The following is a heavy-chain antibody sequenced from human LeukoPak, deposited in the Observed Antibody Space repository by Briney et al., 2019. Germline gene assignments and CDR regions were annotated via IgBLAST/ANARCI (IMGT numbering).Heavy chain of an antibody. CDR3: VRQQTPHGNFDY. CDR1: GFIFNNYA. Sequence: GGSLRLSCAGSGFIFNNYAMHWVRQPPGKGLEWVSGISWNSGSIDYADSVKGRFTISRENAKNSLSLQMNSLRAEDTAVYYCVRQQTPHGNFDYWGQGTLVTVSS. V-gene: IGHV3-9*01. J-gene: IGHJ4*02. D-gene: IGHD1-1*01. CDR2: ISWNSGSI.